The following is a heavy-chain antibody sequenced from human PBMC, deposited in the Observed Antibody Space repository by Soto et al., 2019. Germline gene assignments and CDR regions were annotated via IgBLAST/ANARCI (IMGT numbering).Heavy chain of an antibody. CDR3: ARVGRQGYCTTTSCETGSFDI. Sequence: GGSLRLSCAASGFTVSDYYMSWIRQAPGKGLEWVSYIDSSGSTKHYADSVKGRFTISRDNAKNSLYLQMNNLRAEDTAVYYCARVGRQGYCTTTSCETGSFDIWGQGTMVTVSS. CDR1: GFTVSDYY. D-gene: IGHD2-2*01. V-gene: IGHV3-11*01. J-gene: IGHJ3*02. CDR2: IDSSGSTK.